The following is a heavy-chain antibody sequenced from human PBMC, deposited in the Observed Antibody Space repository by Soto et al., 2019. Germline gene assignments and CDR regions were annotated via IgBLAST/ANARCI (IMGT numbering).Heavy chain of an antibody. CDR1: GGSISSYY. CDR2: IYYSGST. V-gene: IGHV4-59*08. Sequence: SETLSLTCTVSGGSISSYYWSWIRQPPGKGLEWIGYIYYSGSTNYNPSLKSRVTISVDTSKNQFSLKLSSVTAADTAVYYCARHLRNYYYMDVWGKGTTVTVSS. J-gene: IGHJ6*03. CDR3: ARHLRNYYYMDV.